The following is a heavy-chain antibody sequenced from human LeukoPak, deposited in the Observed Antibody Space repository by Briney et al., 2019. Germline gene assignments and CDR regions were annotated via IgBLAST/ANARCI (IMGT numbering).Heavy chain of an antibody. CDR1: GGTFSSYA. D-gene: IGHD3-22*01. J-gene: IGHJ4*02. CDR2: IIPIFGTA. V-gene: IGHV1-69*05. Sequence: SVKVSCKASGGTFSSYAISWVRQAPGQGPEWMGGIIPIFGTANYAQKFQGRVTITTDESTSTAYMELSSLRSEDTAVYYCARAGGGGYYDSSGYYPFDYWGQGTLVTVSS. CDR3: ARAGGGGYYDSSGYYPFDY.